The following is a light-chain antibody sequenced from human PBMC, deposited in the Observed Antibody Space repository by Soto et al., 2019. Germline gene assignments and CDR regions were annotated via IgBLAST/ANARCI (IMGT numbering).Light chain of an antibody. V-gene: IGKV3-11*01. J-gene: IGKJ5*01. Sequence: MVGTESRGARALFPVEGATLAYRAGQSVRSYLAWYQQKPGQAPRLLIYDASNRATGIPARFSGSGSGTDFPLTISSLEPADFAVYHCQHRSNRHPPSSAQGTRLEIK. CDR1: QSVRSY. CDR3: QHRSNRHPPS. CDR2: DAS.